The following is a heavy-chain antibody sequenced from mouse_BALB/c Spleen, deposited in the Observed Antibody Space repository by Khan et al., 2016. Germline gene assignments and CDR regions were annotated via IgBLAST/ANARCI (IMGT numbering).Heavy chain of an antibody. Sequence: VQLKESGPGLVKPSQSLSLTCTVTGYSLTSDYAWNWIRQFPGNRLEWMGHISYSGSTSYNPSLKSRISITRDTSKNQFFLQLNSVTSEDTATYYCARSDYGDKDAMDYWGQGTSVTVSS. CDR3: ARSDYGDKDAMDY. CDR1: GYSLTSDYA. CDR2: ISYSGST. V-gene: IGHV3-2*02. D-gene: IGHD1-1*01. J-gene: IGHJ4*01.